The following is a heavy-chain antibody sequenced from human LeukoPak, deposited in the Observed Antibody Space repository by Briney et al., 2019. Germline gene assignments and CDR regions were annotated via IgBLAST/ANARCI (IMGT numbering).Heavy chain of an antibody. J-gene: IGHJ3*02. CDR2: ISGSGGST. CDR3: AKDIGLELRPYAFDI. CDR1: GFTFSSYA. V-gene: IGHV3-23*01. Sequence: PGASLRLSCAASGFTFSSYAMSWVRQAPGKGLEWVSAISGSGGSTYYADSVKGRFTISRDNSKNTLYLQMNSLRAEDTALYYCAKDIGLELRPYAFDIWGQGTMVTVSS. D-gene: IGHD1-7*01.